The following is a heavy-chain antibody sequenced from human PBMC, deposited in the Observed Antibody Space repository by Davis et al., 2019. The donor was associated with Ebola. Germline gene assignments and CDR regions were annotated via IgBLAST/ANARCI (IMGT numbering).Heavy chain of an antibody. J-gene: IGHJ3*01. CDR2: ILQGGREK. V-gene: IGHV3-7*03. Sequence: GESLKISCAASKFSFSTYWMSWVRQAPGKGLEWVANILQGGREKYYVDSVKGRFTISRDNAKNSLYLQMNSLRAEDTAVYYCARDLSWYHAFDVWGQGTMVTVSS. CDR1: KFSFSTYW. D-gene: IGHD6-13*01. CDR3: ARDLSWYHAFDV.